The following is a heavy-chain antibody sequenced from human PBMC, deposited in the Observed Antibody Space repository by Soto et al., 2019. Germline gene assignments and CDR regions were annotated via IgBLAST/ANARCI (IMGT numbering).Heavy chain of an antibody. D-gene: IGHD6-19*01. Sequence: GGSLRLCCAASGVTFCSYSMDWVRQAPGKGLEWVSYISSSSSTIYYADSVKGRFTISRDNAKNSLYLQMNSLRAEDTAVYYCARDRGAGYSSGWYIGAFDIWGQGTMVTVSS. J-gene: IGHJ3*02. V-gene: IGHV3-48*01. CDR3: ARDRGAGYSSGWYIGAFDI. CDR1: GVTFCSYS. CDR2: ISSSSSTI.